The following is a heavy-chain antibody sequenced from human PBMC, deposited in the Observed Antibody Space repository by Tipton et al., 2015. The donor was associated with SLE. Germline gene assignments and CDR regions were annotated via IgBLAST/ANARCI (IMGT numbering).Heavy chain of an antibody. V-gene: IGHV3-21*01. D-gene: IGHD3-3*01. CDR2: ISSSSSYI. CDR3: ARADYDFWSGYYGGYFDY. J-gene: IGHJ4*02. CDR1: GFTFSSYS. Sequence: SLRLSCAASGFTFSSYSMNWVRQAPGKGLEWVSSISSSSSYIYYADSVKGRFTISRDNAKNSLYLQMNSLRAEDTAVYYCARADYDFWSGYYGGYFDYWGQGTLVTVSS.